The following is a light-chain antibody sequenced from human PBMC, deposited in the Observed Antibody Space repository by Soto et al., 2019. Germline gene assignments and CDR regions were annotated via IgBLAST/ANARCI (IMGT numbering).Light chain of an antibody. CDR3: QQYNSYSYT. J-gene: IGKJ2*01. Sequence: DIQMTQSPSTLSASVGDRVTITCRASQSISAWLAWYQQKPGKAPKLLIYKASTLKSVVPSKFSGSGSGTEFTLTISSLQPDDFATYSCQQYNSYSYTFGQGTKLEIK. CDR1: QSISAW. V-gene: IGKV1-5*03. CDR2: KAS.